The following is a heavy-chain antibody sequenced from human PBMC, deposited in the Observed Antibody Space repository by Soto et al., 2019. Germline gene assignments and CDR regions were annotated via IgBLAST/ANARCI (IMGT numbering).Heavy chain of an antibody. CDR3: ARLIAAAGNFDY. CDR2: INHSGST. J-gene: IGHJ4*02. CDR1: GGSFSGYY. V-gene: IGHV4-34*01. Sequence: SSETLSLTCAVYGGSFSGYYWTWIRQPPGTGLEWIGEINHSGSTNYNPSLKSRVTISVDTSKNQFSLKLSSVTAADTAVYYCARLIAAAGNFDYWGQGTLVTVSS. D-gene: IGHD6-13*01.